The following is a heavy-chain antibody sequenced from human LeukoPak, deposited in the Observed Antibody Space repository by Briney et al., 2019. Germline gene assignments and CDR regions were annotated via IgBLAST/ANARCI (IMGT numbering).Heavy chain of an antibody. CDR1: GFTFSIYA. V-gene: IGHV3-23*01. J-gene: IGHJ4*01. Sequence: GGSLRLSCAASGFTFSIYAMTWVPHTPGKGLEWVSTISSGGRTYYSDSVMGRFTISRDNSKNTLYLHMNVLTAEDMALYHFAKDYSGSWYYFDY. D-gene: IGHD6-13*01. CDR3: AKDYSGSWYYFDY. CDR2: ISSGGRT.